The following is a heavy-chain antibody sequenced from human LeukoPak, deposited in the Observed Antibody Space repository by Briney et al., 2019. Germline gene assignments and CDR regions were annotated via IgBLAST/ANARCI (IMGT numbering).Heavy chain of an antibody. J-gene: IGHJ4*02. Sequence: GGSLRLSCATSGFTVSSNHMSWVRQAPGKGLEWVSLIYSGGGTYYADSVKGRFAISRDNSKNPLYLQMNSLRAEDRAVYYCAGGSGDNYGIDYWGQGTLVTVSS. D-gene: IGHD5-24*01. CDR3: AGGSGDNYGIDY. V-gene: IGHV3-53*01. CDR2: IYSGGGT. CDR1: GFTVSSNH.